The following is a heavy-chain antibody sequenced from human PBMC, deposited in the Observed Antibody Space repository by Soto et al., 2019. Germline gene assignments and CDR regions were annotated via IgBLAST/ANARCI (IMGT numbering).Heavy chain of an antibody. CDR1: GFSVSSSH. J-gene: IGHJ4*02. CDR3: ARSPNKYNVAWYLDY. D-gene: IGHD1-20*01. CDR2: IYSGGST. Sequence: HPGGSLRLSCAVSGFSVSSSHMNWVRQAPGKGLEWVSVIYSGGSTYYAVSVKGRFTISRDNSKNTVFLQMNSLRAEDTAVYYCARSPNKYNVAWYLDYWGQGTLVTVSS. V-gene: IGHV3-53*01.